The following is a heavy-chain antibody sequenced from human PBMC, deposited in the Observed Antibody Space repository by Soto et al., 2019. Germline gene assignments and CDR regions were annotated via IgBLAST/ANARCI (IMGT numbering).Heavy chain of an antibody. Sequence: ASVKFSCKASGGTFSSYAISWVRQAPGQGLEWMGGIIPIFGTANYAQKFQGRVTITADESTSTAYMELSSLRSEDTAVYYCARAVTTIAAAGTGRPYYFDYWGQGTLVTVSS. D-gene: IGHD6-13*01. CDR3: ARAVTTIAAAGTGRPYYFDY. CDR2: IIPIFGTA. J-gene: IGHJ4*02. CDR1: GGTFSSYA. V-gene: IGHV1-69*01.